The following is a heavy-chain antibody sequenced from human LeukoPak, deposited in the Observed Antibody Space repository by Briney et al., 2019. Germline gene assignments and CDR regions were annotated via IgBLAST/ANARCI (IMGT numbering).Heavy chain of an antibody. CDR1: GFTLSTYW. V-gene: IGHV3-7*01. Sequence: GGSLRLSCAASGFTLSTYWMSWVRQAPGKGLEWVANIKQDGSEKYYVDSAKGRFTISRDNAKNSLYLQMNSLRAEDTAVYYCARDSAGYCSSTSCYTPSLAFDIWGQGTMVTVSS. CDR2: IKQDGSEK. J-gene: IGHJ3*02. D-gene: IGHD2-2*02. CDR3: ARDSAGYCSSTSCYTPSLAFDI.